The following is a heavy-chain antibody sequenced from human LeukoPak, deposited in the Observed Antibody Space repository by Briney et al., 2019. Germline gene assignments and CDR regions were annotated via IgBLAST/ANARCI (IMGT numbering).Heavy chain of an antibody. Sequence: SESLSLTCTVSGGSIRSGGYYWSWIRQHPGKGLEWIGYIYYSGTTYYNPSLKSRVTISIDTSKNQFSLKLTSVTAADTAVYYCARAPVAFHPIGYVFHIWGKGKMVTVSS. V-gene: IGHV4-31*03. CDR3: ARAPVAFHPIGYVFHI. J-gene: IGHJ3*02. D-gene: IGHD4-23*01. CDR2: IYYSGTT. CDR1: GGSIRSGGYY.